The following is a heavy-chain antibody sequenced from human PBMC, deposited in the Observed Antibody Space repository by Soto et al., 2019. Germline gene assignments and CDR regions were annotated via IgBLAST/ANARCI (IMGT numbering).Heavy chain of an antibody. J-gene: IGHJ6*02. D-gene: IGHD4-17*01. CDR2: ISYDGSNK. CDR1: GFTFSSYA. CDR3: ARGTTVTANNYYCYGMDV. V-gene: IGHV3-30-3*01. Sequence: QVQLVESGGGVVQPGRSLRLSCAASGFTFSSYAMHWVRQAPGKGLEWVAVISYDGSNKYYADSVKGRFTISRDNSKNTLYLQMNSLRAEDTAVYYCARGTTVTANNYYCYGMDVWGQGTTVTVS.